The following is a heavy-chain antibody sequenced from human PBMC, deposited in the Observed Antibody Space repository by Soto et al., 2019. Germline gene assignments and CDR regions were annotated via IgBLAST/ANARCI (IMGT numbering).Heavy chain of an antibody. Sequence: QITLNESGPTQVKPRQTLTLTCTFSGFSLTTSGVGVGWIRQSPGKAPEWLALIYWDDDKRYSQSLKSRLIITKDTSKNQVVLTMADLDPADTATYYCAHRVRRTVFGWVTTTSIYFDFWGQGTPVAVSS. D-gene: IGHD3-3*01. CDR3: AHRVRRTVFGWVTTTSIYFDF. J-gene: IGHJ4*02. V-gene: IGHV2-5*02. CDR1: GFSLTTSGVG. CDR2: IYWDDDK.